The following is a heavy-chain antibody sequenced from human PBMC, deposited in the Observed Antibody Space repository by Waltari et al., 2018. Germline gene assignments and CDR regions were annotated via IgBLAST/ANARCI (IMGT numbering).Heavy chain of an antibody. CDR1: GYSISSGFY. J-gene: IGHJ4*02. CDR2: IHHSESA. Sequence: QVQLQESGPGLVKPSETLSLTCTVSGYSISSGFYWGWIRQPPGKGLEWIGNIHHSESAYYTPSLKSRVTISVDTSKNQFSLKLSSVTAADTSIYYCARVGYYGSGTNDYWGQGTLVTVSS. V-gene: IGHV4-38-2*02. D-gene: IGHD3-10*01. CDR3: ARVGYYGSGTNDY.